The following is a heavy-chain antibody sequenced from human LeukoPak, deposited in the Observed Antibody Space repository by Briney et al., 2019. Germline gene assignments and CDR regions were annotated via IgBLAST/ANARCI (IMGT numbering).Heavy chain of an antibody. CDR3: AKDPHFWSGSLDY. CDR1: GFSFSSYA. V-gene: IGHV3-23*01. CDR2: ISGSGGST. D-gene: IGHD3-3*02. Sequence: GGSLRLSCAASGFSFSSYAMSWVRQAPGKGLEWVSAISGSGGSTYYADSVKGRFTISRDNSKNTLYLQMNSLRAEDTAVYYCAKDPHFWSGSLDYWGQGTLVTVSS. J-gene: IGHJ4*02.